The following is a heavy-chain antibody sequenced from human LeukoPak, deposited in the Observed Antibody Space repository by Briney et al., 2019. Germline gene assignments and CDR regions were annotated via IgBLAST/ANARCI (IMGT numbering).Heavy chain of an antibody. CDR1: GFTFDDYA. Sequence: PGGSLRLSCAASGFTFDDYAMHWVRQAPGKGLEWVSGISWNSGSIGYADSVKGRFTISRDNSKNTLYLQMNSLRAEDTAVYYCAKVGDTAMAFDCWGQGTLVTVSS. CDR3: AKVGDTAMAFDC. CDR2: ISWNSGSI. V-gene: IGHV3-9*01. J-gene: IGHJ4*02. D-gene: IGHD5-18*01.